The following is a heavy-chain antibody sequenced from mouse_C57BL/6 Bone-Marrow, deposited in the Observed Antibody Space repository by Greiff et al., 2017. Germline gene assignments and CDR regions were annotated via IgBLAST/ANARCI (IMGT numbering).Heavy chain of an antibody. Sequence: VQLQQSGAELVKPGASVKMSCKASGYTFTSYWINWVKQRPGQGLEWIGDIYPGSGSTNYNEKFKSKATLTVYTSSSTAYMQLSSLTSEDSAVYYCARPYYSNYWYFDVWGTGTTVTVSS. J-gene: IGHJ1*03. V-gene: IGHV1-55*01. CDR1: GYTFTSYW. CDR2: IYPGSGST. CDR3: ARPYYSNYWYFDV. D-gene: IGHD2-5*01.